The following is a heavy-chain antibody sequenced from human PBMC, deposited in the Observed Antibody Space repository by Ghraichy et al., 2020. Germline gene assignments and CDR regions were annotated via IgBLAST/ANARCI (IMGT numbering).Heavy chain of an antibody. V-gene: IGHV4-39*01. J-gene: IGHJ4*02. CDR3: ASEHTSTTRFHY. D-gene: IGHD1-1*01. CDR1: GGSVSSSTYY. CDR2: IYNSGST. Sequence: SQTLSLTCTVSGGSVSSSTYYWGWIRQTPGKGLEWIGNIYNSGSTYYNPFLKSRVTISVDTSKNQFSLMLSSVTAADPAVYYCASEHTSTTRFHYWGQGTLVTVSS.